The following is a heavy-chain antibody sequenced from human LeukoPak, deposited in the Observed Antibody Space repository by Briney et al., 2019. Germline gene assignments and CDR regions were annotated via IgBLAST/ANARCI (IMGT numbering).Heavy chain of an antibody. CDR2: VYYSGST. CDR1: RGSISSPSYY. D-gene: IGHD5/OR15-5a*01. J-gene: IGHJ4*02. CDR3: ASVYFGGADSTLEFDY. Sequence: PSETLSLTCTVSRGSISSPSYYWAWIRQPPGKGLEWIGIVYYSGSTYYNPSLKSRVTISVDTSKKQFSLRLSSVTAADTAVYYCASVYFGGADSTLEFDYWGQGTLVTVSS. V-gene: IGHV4-39*01.